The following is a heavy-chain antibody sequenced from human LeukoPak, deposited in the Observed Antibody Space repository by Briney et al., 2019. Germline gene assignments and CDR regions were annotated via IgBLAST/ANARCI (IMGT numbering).Heavy chain of an antibody. Sequence: SETLSLTCVVSGYSISNGYYWGWIRQPPGKGLEWIGSVFHSGRTNYNPSLKSRVTISVDTSKNQFSLKLSSVTAADTAVYYCAKVAPSDFDYWGQGTLVTVSS. D-gene: IGHD2-15*01. CDR2: VFHSGRT. J-gene: IGHJ4*02. CDR1: GYSISNGYY. V-gene: IGHV4-38-2*01. CDR3: AKVAPSDFDY.